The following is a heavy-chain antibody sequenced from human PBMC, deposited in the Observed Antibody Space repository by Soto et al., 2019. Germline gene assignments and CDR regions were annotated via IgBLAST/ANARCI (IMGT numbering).Heavy chain of an antibody. Sequence: PGGSLRLSCAAFGFTISGKKYVAWVRQAPGKGLEWVSALYDLDGSFYAASVKGRFTTSSDSSKTTVYLQMSDLRPDDTAVYYCATWHEREHAYDVWGQGTTVTVS. CDR3: ATWHEREHAYDV. CDR2: LYDLDGS. D-gene: IGHD1-1*01. J-gene: IGHJ3*01. CDR1: GFTISGKKY. V-gene: IGHV3-53*01.